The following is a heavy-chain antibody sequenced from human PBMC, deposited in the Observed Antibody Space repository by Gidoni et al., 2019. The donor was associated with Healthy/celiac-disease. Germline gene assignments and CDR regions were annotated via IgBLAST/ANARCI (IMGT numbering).Heavy chain of an antibody. V-gene: IGHV4-30-4*08. Sequence: QVQLQESGPGLVKPSQTLSLTCTVSGGSISSGDYYWSWIRQPPGKGLEWIGYIYYSGSTYYNPSLKSRVTISVDTSKNQFSLKLSSVTAADTAVYYCARIAAYYYDSSGYGGPDYWGQGTLVTVSS. CDR1: GGSISSGDYY. J-gene: IGHJ4*02. D-gene: IGHD3-22*01. CDR3: ARIAAYYYDSSGYGGPDY. CDR2: IYYSGST.